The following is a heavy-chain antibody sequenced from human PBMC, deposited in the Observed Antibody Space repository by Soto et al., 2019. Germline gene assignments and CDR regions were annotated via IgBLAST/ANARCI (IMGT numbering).Heavy chain of an antibody. J-gene: IGHJ1*01. CDR1: GFTVSSNY. CDR2: IYSGGST. V-gene: IGHV3-53*01. CDR3: ARDRVESGYPEYFQH. Sequence: ESGGGLIQPGGSLRLSCAASGFTVSSNYMSWVRQAPGKGLEWVSVIYSGGSTYYADSVKGRVTISRDNSKNTLYLQMNSLRAEDTAVYYCARDRVESGYPEYFQHWGQGTLVTVSS. D-gene: IGHD3-22*01.